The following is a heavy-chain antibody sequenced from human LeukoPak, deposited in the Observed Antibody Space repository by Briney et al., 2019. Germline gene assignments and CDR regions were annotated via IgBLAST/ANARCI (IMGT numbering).Heavy chain of an antibody. V-gene: IGHV3-7*01. J-gene: IGHJ4*02. Sequence: PGGSLRLSCAASGFTFSSYWMSWVRQAPGKGLEWVANIKQDGSEKYYVDSVKGRFTISRDNSKNTLYLQMNSLRAEDTAVYYCAKSGDGVVPAAQRTPIDYWGQGTLVTVSS. CDR1: GFTFSSYW. CDR3: AKSGDGVVPAAQRTPIDY. CDR2: IKQDGSEK. D-gene: IGHD2-2*01.